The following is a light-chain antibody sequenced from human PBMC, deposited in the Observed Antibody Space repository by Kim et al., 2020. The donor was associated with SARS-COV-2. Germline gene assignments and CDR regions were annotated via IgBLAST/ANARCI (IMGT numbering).Light chain of an antibody. Sequence: ALGQTVRITCQGDSLRSYYASWYKQKPGHAPVLVIYGKNNRPSGIPDRFSGSSSGNTASLTITGAQAEDEADYYCNSRDSSGNHLVFGGGTQLTVL. CDR3: NSRDSSGNHLV. V-gene: IGLV3-19*01. J-gene: IGLJ2*01. CDR1: SLRSYY. CDR2: GKN.